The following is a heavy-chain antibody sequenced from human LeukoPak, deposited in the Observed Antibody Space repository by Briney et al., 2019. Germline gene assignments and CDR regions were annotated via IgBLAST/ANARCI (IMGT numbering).Heavy chain of an antibody. V-gene: IGHV3-23*01. CDR2: ISGGGGST. J-gene: IGHJ1*01. D-gene: IGHD4-17*01. CDR3: AKEIYGDSTGGRFQQ. Sequence: PGGSLRLSCAASGFTFSSYWMSWVRQAPGKGLEWVSVISGGGGSTYYADSVKGRFTISRDNSKNTLYLQMNSLRAEDTAVYYCAKEIYGDSTGGRFQQWGQGTLVTVSS. CDR1: GFTFSSYW.